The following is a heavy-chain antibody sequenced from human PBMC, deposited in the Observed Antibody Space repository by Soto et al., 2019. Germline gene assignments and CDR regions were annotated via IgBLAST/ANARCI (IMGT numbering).Heavy chain of an antibody. CDR2: ISGSGGST. CDR1: GFTFSSYA. J-gene: IGHJ4*02. V-gene: IGHV3-23*01. CDR3: AKSYDFWSGYQSNYFDY. Sequence: GGSLRLSCAASGFTFSSYAMSWVRQAPGKGLEWVSAISGSGGSTYYADSVKGRFTISRDNSKNTLYLQMNSLRAEDTAVYYCAKSYDFWSGYQSNYFDYWGQGTLVTVSS. D-gene: IGHD3-3*01.